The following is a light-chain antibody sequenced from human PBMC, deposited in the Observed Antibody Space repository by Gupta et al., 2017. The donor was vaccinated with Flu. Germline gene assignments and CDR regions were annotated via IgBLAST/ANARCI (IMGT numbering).Light chain of an antibody. CDR2: KDS. CDR3: QSADSSGTYPYV. V-gene: IGLV3-25*02. CDR1: ALPKQY. Sequence: SYELTQPPSVSVSPGQTARITCSGDALPKQYAYWYQQKPGQAPVLVIYKDSERPSGSPERFSGSSSGTTGTLTISGVQAEDEADYYCQSADSSGTYPYVFGTGTKVTVL. J-gene: IGLJ1*01.